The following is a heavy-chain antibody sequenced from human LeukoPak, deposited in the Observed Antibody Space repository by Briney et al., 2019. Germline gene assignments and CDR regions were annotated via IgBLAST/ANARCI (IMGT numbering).Heavy chain of an antibody. CDR2: ISYDGSNK. D-gene: IGHD3-10*01. Sequence: GRSLRLSCAASGFTFSSYAMHWVRQAPGKGLEWVAVISYDGSNKYYADSVKGRFTISRDNSKNTLYLQMNSLRAEDTAMYYCAAAYYYGSGSFDYWGQGTLVTVSS. CDR1: GFTFSSYA. CDR3: AAAYYYGSGSFDY. J-gene: IGHJ4*02. V-gene: IGHV3-30*01.